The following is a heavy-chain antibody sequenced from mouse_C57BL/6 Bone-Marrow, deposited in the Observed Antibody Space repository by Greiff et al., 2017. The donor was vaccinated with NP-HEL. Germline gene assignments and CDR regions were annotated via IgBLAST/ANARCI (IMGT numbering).Heavy chain of an antibody. CDR3: AREDDWYFDV. Sequence: EVKLVESEGGLVQPGSSMKLSCTASGFTFSDYYMAWVRQVPEKGLEWVANINYDGSSTYYLDSLKSRFIISRDNAKNILYLQMSSLKSEDTATYYCAREDDWYFDVWGTGTTVTVSS. D-gene: IGHD2-3*01. CDR1: GFTFSDYY. CDR2: INYDGSST. J-gene: IGHJ1*03. V-gene: IGHV5-16*01.